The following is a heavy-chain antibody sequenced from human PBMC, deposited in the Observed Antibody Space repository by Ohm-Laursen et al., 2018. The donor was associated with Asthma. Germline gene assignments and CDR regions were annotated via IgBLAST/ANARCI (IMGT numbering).Heavy chain of an antibody. Sequence: SLRLSCAASGFTFSSYGMHWVRQAPGKGLEWVAVIWYDGSNKYYADSVKGRFTISRDNSKNTLYLQMNSLRAEDTAVYYCAREAIAARPGRYYGMDVWGQGTTVTVSS. V-gene: IGHV3-33*01. D-gene: IGHD6-6*01. J-gene: IGHJ6*02. CDR1: GFTFSSYG. CDR2: IWYDGSNK. CDR3: AREAIAARPGRYYGMDV.